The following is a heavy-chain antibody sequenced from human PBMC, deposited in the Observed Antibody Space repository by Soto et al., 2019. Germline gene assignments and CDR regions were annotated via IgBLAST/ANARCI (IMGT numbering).Heavy chain of an antibody. Sequence: QAGGSLRLSCAASGFTFSSYGMHWVRQAPGKGLEWVAVIWYDGSNKYYADSVKGRFTISRDNSKNTLYLQMNSLRAEDTAVYYCARSSSSWPYYYYYGMDVWGQGTTVTVSS. CDR1: GFTFSSYG. CDR2: IWYDGSNK. D-gene: IGHD6-13*01. V-gene: IGHV3-33*01. CDR3: ARSSSSWPYYYYYGMDV. J-gene: IGHJ6*02.